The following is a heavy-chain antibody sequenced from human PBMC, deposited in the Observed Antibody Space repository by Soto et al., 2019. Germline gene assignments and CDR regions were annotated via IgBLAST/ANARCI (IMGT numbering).Heavy chain of an antibody. CDR3: ARAGQYYDSSGYAD. CDR1: GSTFATSG. J-gene: IGHJ4*02. Sequence: QVKLVQSGTEVKKPGASMKVSCKASGSTFATSGISWVRQAPGQVLEWMGWISAYNCNTNYEQKLQERIFLTTDTSTSTAYLELRSLRSDDTAVYYCARAGQYYDSSGYADWGQGTLVTVSS. D-gene: IGHD3-22*01. CDR2: ISAYNCNT. V-gene: IGHV1-18*01.